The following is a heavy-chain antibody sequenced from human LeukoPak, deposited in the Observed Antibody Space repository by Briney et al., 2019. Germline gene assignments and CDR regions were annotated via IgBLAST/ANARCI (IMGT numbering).Heavy chain of an antibody. D-gene: IGHD2-15*01. CDR2: IYPGDSDT. V-gene: IGHV5-51*01. J-gene: IGHJ5*02. CDR1: GYSFTSYW. Sequence: PGESLKISCKGSGYSFTSYWIGWVRQRPGKGLEWMGIIYPGDSDTRYSPSFQGQVTISADKSISTAYLQWSSLKASDTAMYYCARRLPGLAAGGNWFDPWGQGILVTVSS. CDR3: ARRLPGLAAGGNWFDP.